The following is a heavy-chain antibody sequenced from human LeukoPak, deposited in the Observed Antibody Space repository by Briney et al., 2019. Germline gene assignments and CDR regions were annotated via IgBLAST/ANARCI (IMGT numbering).Heavy chain of an antibody. CDR3: ARVPPRLPTRDNWFDP. Sequence: ASVKVSCKASGYTFTSYYMHWVRQAPGQGLEWMGIINPSGGSTSYAQKLQGGVTMTTDTSTSTAYMELRSLRSDDTAVYYCARVPPRLPTRDNWFDPWGQGTLVTVSS. CDR2: INPSGGST. V-gene: IGHV1-46*01. D-gene: IGHD2-21*01. J-gene: IGHJ5*02. CDR1: GYTFTSYY.